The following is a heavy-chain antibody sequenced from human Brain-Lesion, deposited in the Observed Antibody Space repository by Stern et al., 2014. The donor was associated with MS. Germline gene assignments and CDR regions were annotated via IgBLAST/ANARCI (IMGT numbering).Heavy chain of an antibody. CDR2: IYHSGGT. J-gene: IGHJ3*02. Sequence: QLVESGPGLVKPSGTLSLTCAVSGGSISSGNWGGWVRPSPGQGLAGIGEIYHSGGTKYSPSFESRVIISVDKSKNHFSLKLSYVTAADTAVYYCARELPDLNAFDIWGQGTMVTVSS. CDR3: ARELPDLNAFDI. V-gene: IGHV4-4*02. D-gene: IGHD1-14*01. CDR1: GGSISSGNW.